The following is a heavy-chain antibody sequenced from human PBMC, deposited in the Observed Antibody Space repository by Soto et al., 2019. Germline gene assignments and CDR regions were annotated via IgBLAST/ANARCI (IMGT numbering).Heavy chain of an antibody. Sequence: GGSLRLSCAASGFTFSSYWMHWVRQAPGKGLVWVSRINSDGSSTSYADSVKGRFTISRDNAKNTLYLQMNSLRAEDTAVYYCARGTNIYCSGGSCYGVYFDYWGQGTLVTVSS. CDR1: GFTFSSYW. D-gene: IGHD2-15*01. CDR2: INSDGSST. J-gene: IGHJ4*02. CDR3: ARGTNIYCSGGSCYGVYFDY. V-gene: IGHV3-74*01.